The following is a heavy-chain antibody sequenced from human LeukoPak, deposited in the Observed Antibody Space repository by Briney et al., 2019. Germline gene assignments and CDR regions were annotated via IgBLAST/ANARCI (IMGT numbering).Heavy chain of an antibody. Sequence: GGSLRLSCAASGFTFSSYGVHWVRQAPGKGLEWVAVILYDGSNKYYADSVKGRFTISRDNSKNTLYLQMNSLRAEDTAVYYCAKDREWLEYFDYWGQGTLVTVSS. D-gene: IGHD6-19*01. CDR2: ILYDGSNK. CDR1: GFTFSSYG. J-gene: IGHJ4*02. V-gene: IGHV3-30*18. CDR3: AKDREWLEYFDY.